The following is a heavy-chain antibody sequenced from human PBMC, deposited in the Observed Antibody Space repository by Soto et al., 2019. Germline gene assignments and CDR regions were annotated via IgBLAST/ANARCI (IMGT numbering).Heavy chain of an antibody. CDR2: ISSSSSYI. V-gene: IGHV3-21*01. J-gene: IGHJ5*02. D-gene: IGHD3-3*01. CDR3: ARRNFWSGYSGHNWFDP. Sequence: GGSLRLSCAASGFTFSSYSMNWVRQAPGKGLEWVSSISSSSSYIYYADSVKGRFTISRDNAKNSLYLQMNSLRAEDTAVYYCARRNFWSGYSGHNWFDPWGQGTLVTVSS. CDR1: GFTFSSYS.